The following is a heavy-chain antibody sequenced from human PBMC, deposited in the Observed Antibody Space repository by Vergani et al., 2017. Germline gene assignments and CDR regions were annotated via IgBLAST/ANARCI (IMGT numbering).Heavy chain of an antibody. Sequence: QITLKESGPTLVKPTQTLTLTCTFSGFSLNTRGVSVAWIRQPPGNALDWLALIYWNDDQHYSPSLNNRVTITKDTSKNQVVLTMTNMDYVDTGTYYCVYRKTEGGTTGCFYPFDYYYYMDVWGKGTTVTVSS. CDR3: VYRKTEGGTTGCFYPFDYYYYMDV. CDR1: GFSLNTRGVS. CDR2: IYWNDDQ. V-gene: IGHV2-5*04. J-gene: IGHJ6*03. D-gene: IGHD1-7*01.